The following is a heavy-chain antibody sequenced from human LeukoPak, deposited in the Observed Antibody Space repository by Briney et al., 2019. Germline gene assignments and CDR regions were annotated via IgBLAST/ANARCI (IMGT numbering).Heavy chain of an antibody. Sequence: SETLSLTCSVSGGSISSYYWSWIRQPAGKGLEWIGRIYVSGITKYNPSLRSRVTMSVDTSKNQFSLRLTSATAADTAVYYCARTFYPSGDYNYGLDVWGQGTTVIVSS. V-gene: IGHV4-4*07. J-gene: IGHJ6*01. D-gene: IGHD1-14*01. CDR1: GGSISSYY. CDR3: ARTFYPSGDYNYGLDV. CDR2: IYVSGIT.